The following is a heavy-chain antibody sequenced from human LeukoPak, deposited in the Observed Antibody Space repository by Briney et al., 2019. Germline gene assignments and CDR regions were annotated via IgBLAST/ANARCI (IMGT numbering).Heavy chain of an antibody. D-gene: IGHD5-12*01. CDR3: ARDLFDVGYADY. Sequence: ASVKVSCKASGGTFSSYAISWVRQAPGQGLEWMGWISAYNGNTNYAQKLQGRVTMTTDTSTSTAYMELRSLRSDDTAVYYCARDLFDVGYADYWGQGTLVTVSS. J-gene: IGHJ4*02. V-gene: IGHV1-18*01. CDR1: GGTFSSYA. CDR2: ISAYNGNT.